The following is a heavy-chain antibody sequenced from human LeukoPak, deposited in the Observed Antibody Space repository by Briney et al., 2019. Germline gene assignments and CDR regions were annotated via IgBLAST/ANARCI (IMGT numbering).Heavy chain of an antibody. Sequence: SVKVSCKASGGTFISYAISWVRQAPGQGLEWMGGIIPIFGTANYAQKFQGRVTITADESTSTAYMELSSLRSEDTAVYYCARGFPARLRLGESSLYWFDPWGQGTLVTVSS. J-gene: IGHJ5*02. CDR2: IIPIFGTA. D-gene: IGHD3-16*02. CDR1: GGTFISYA. CDR3: ARGFPARLRLGESSLYWFDP. V-gene: IGHV1-69*01.